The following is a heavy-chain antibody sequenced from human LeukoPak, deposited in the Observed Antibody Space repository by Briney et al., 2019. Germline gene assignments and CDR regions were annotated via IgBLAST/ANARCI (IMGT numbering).Heavy chain of an antibody. CDR2: IIPIFGTA. V-gene: IGHV1-69*05. D-gene: IGHD1-26*01. J-gene: IGHJ5*02. CDR3: ARYGGGELLSWFDP. CDR1: GGTFSSYA. Sequence: SVKVSCKASGGTFSSYAISWVRQAPGQGLEWMGGIIPIFGTANYAQKFQGRVTITTDESTSTAYMELSSLRSEDTAVYYCARYGGGELLSWFDPWGQGTLVTVSS.